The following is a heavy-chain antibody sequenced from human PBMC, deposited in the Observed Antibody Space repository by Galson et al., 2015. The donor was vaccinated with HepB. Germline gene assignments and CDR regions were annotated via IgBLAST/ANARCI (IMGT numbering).Heavy chain of an antibody. J-gene: IGHJ4*02. V-gene: IGHV5-51*03. CDR1: GYSFSNSW. CDR3: ARRNCCNSGSCYADY. Sequence: QSGAEVKKPGEFLKISCNGSGYSFSNSWIGWVRQMPGKGLEWMGIIYPGDSDTRYSPSFQGQVTMSADKSISTAYLQWSSLKASDTAMYYCARRNCCNSGSCYADYWGQGTLVTVSS. CDR2: IYPGDSDT. D-gene: IGHD2-15*01.